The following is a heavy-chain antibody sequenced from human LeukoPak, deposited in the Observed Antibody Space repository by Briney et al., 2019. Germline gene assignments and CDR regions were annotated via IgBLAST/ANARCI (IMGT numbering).Heavy chain of an antibody. V-gene: IGHV3-21*01. CDR2: ISSSSSYI. Sequence: GGSLRLSCAASGFTFSSYSMNWVRQAPGKGLEWVSSISSSSSYIYYADSVKGRFTISRDNAKNSLYLQMNSLRAEDTAVYYSARDLGGKLSFDYWGQGTLVTVSS. CDR3: ARDLGGKLSFDY. D-gene: IGHD3-16*01. CDR1: GFTFSSYS. J-gene: IGHJ4*02.